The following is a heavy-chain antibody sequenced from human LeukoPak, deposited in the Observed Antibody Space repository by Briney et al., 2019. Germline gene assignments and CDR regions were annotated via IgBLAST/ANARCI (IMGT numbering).Heavy chain of an antibody. CDR3: ARWYYYDSSGDAFDI. CDR1: GFTVSSNY. D-gene: IGHD3-22*01. V-gene: IGHV4-34*01. Sequence: GSLRLSCAASGFTVSSNYMSWVRQAPGKGLEWIGESNQSGNTNYNPSLKSRVTISVDTSKNQFSLKLSSVTAADTAVYYCARWYYYDSSGDAFDIWGQGTMVTVSS. CDR2: SNQSGNT. J-gene: IGHJ3*02.